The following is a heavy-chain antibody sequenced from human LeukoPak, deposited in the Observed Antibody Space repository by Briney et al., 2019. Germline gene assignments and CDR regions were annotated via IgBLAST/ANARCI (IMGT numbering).Heavy chain of an antibody. Sequence: KSSETPSLTCTVSGDSISSGSYYWNWIRQPAGKGLEYIGRIYASGNTNYNPSLNSRVTISVDTSKNQFSLKLSSVTAADTAVYYCARAGVIGSGSYPTTPKVPLSRWGQGTLVTVSS. J-gene: IGHJ4*02. D-gene: IGHD3-10*01. V-gene: IGHV4-61*02. CDR2: IYASGNT. CDR1: GDSISSGSYY. CDR3: ARAGVIGSGSYPTTPKVPLSR.